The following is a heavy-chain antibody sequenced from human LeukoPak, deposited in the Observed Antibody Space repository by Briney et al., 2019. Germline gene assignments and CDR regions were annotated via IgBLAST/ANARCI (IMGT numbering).Heavy chain of an antibody. V-gene: IGHV3-30*04. CDR1: GLTFSNYA. D-gene: IGHD3-10*01. CDR2: ISYDGSNK. Sequence: GGSLRLSCAASGLTFSNYAMHWVRQAPGKGLEWVAVISYDGSNKYYADSVKGRFTISRDNSKNTLYLQMNSLTAEDTTVYYCARGYYDSGSYYSTYDLWGQGTLVTVSS. CDR3: ARGYYDSGSYYSTYDL. J-gene: IGHJ4*02.